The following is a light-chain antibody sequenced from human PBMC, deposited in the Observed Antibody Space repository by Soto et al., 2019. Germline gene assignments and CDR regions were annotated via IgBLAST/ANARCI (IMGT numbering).Light chain of an antibody. Sequence: DIQLTQSPSTLSASVGDRVTITCRASQGITNWLAWYQQKPGKAPKVLIHMASSLKSGVPSRFSGSGSGTEFTLTITSLQPDDSATYYCQQYNSLSSVSFGGGTKVEI. CDR3: QQYNSLSSVS. CDR2: MAS. V-gene: IGKV1-5*03. CDR1: QGITNW. J-gene: IGKJ4*01.